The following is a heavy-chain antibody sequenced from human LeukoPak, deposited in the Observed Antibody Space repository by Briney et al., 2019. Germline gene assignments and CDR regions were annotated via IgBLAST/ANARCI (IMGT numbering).Heavy chain of an antibody. V-gene: IGHV3-21*01. CDR3: ARERIAAADYYFDY. CDR1: GFTFGSYS. Sequence: PGGSLRLSCAASGFTFGSYSMNWVRQAPGKGLEWVSSISSSSSYIYYADSVKGRFTISRDNAKNSLYLQMNSLRAEDTAVYYCARERIAAADYYFDYWGQGTLVTVSS. J-gene: IGHJ4*02. CDR2: ISSSSSYI. D-gene: IGHD6-13*01.